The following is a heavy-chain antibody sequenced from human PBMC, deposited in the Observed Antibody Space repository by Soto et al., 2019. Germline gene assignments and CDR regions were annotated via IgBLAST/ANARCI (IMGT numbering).Heavy chain of an antibody. CDR1: GFTFSSYT. CDR3: AKPLYPPETYGDYYGDFAFDI. Sequence: GGSLRLSCAASGFTFSSYTMSWVRQAPGKGLEWVSAISGSGGSTYYADSVKGRFTISRDNSKNTLYLQMNSLRAEDTAVYYCAKPLYPPETYGDYYGDFAFDIWGQGTMVTVSS. CDR2: ISGSGGST. J-gene: IGHJ3*02. V-gene: IGHV3-23*01. D-gene: IGHD4-17*01.